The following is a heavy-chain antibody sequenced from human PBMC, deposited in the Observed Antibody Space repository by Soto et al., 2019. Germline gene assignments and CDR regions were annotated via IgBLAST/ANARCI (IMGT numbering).Heavy chain of an antibody. D-gene: IGHD3-16*01. V-gene: IGHV3-66*01. CDR1: GFTVSNNY. Sequence: EEQLVESVGDSVQPGGSLRLSCAASGFTVSNNYMSWVRQAPGKGLEWVSLIYSGGSTYYADSVKGRFTISRDSSKNTLYLQMNSLRAEDTAMYYCAAYSHKGYWGQGTLVTVSS. CDR2: IYSGGST. CDR3: AAYSHKGY. J-gene: IGHJ4*02.